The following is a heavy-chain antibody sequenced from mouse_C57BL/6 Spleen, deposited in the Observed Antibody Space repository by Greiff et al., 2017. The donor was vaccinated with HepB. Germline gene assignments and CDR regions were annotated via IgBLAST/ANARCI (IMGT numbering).Heavy chain of an antibody. CDR2: IWRGGST. V-gene: IGHV2-5*01. CDR1: GFSLTSYG. J-gene: IGHJ2*01. D-gene: IGHD1-1*01. Sequence: QVHVKQSGPGLVQPSQSLSITCTVSGFSLTSYGVHWVRQSPGKGLEWLGVIWRGGSTDYNAAFMSRLSITKDNSKSQVFFKMNSLQADDTAIYYCAKEGYYYGSSYGGYYFDYWGQGTTLTVSS. CDR3: AKEGYYYGSSYGGYYFDY.